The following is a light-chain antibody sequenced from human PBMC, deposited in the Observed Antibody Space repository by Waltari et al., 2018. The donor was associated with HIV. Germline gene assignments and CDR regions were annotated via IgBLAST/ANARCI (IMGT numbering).Light chain of an antibody. CDR2: GHT. CDR3: QSYDNSLGVV. Sequence: QSVLTQPPSVSGAPGQRVTISCTGGSSNIGAPYDVHWYQQFPGPAPKLLIDGHTNRPSGVHDRFSGSKSVTSPSLAITGLQAEEEGDYYCQSYDNSLGVVFGGGTKLTVL. CDR1: SSNIGAPYD. J-gene: IGLJ2*01. V-gene: IGLV1-40*01.